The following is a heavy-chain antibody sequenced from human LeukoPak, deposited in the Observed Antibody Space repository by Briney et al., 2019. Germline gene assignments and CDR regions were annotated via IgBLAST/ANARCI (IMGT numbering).Heavy chain of an antibody. D-gene: IGHD1-26*01. Sequence: SETLSLTCTVSGGFISSYYWSWIRQPAGKGLEWIGRIYTSGSTNYNPSLKSRVTMSVDTSKNQFSLKLSSVTAADTAVYYCATNSGSYGWFDPWGQGTLVTVSS. V-gene: IGHV4-4*07. CDR3: ATNSGSYGWFDP. CDR2: IYTSGST. CDR1: GGFISSYY. J-gene: IGHJ5*02.